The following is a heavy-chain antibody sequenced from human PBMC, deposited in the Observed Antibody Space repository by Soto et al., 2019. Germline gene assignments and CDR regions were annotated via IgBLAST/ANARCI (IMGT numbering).Heavy chain of an antibody. CDR1: GYSFGAYW. CDR2: IFPGDSDT. D-gene: IGHD1-7*01. CDR3: ARGGISGTPPDY. Sequence: GESLKISCQGSGYSFGAYWIGWVRQMPGKGLEWMGIIFPGDSDTRYRPSFQGQVKISVDTSINTAYLQWSSLKASDTAIYFCARGGISGTPPDYWGQGTQVTVSS. V-gene: IGHV5-51*01. J-gene: IGHJ4*02.